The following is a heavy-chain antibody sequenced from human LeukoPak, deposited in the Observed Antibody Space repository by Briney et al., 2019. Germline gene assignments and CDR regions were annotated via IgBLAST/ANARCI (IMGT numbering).Heavy chain of an antibody. CDR2: IIPILGIA. CDR3: ARDSPRRDTMVRGVIIRFDP. CDR1: GGTFSSYA. V-gene: IGHV1-69*10. D-gene: IGHD3-10*01. Sequence: GASVKVSCKASGGTFSSYAISWVRQAPGQGLEWMGGIIPILGIANYAQKFQGRVTITADKSTSTAYMELSSLRSEDTAVYYCARDSPRRDTMVRGVIIRFDPWGQGTLVTVSS. J-gene: IGHJ5*02.